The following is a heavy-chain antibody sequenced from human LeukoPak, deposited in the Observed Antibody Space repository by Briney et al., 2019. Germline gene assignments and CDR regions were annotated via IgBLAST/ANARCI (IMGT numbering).Heavy chain of an antibody. CDR1: RYTFTGYY. CDR3: ARDPGYRGGRRLFDN. V-gene: IGHV1-2*02. D-gene: IGHD1-26*01. Sequence: GASVKVSCKASRYTFTGYYMHWVRQAPGQGLEWMGWINPNSGVTDYAQNFQGRVTMTRDTSISTAYVELSRLRSDDTAVYYCARDPGYRGGRRLFDNWGQGTLVTVSS. CDR2: INPNSGVT. J-gene: IGHJ4*02.